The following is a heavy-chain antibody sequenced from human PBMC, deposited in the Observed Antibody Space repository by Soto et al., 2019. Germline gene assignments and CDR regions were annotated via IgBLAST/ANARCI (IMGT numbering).Heavy chain of an antibody. V-gene: IGHV4-4*02. D-gene: IGHD4-17*01. CDR1: CSSILSRNW. CDR2: IYHSGST. Sequence: SDTLSLTCAVTCSSILSRNWWSRVRQPPGKGLEWIGEIYHSGSTNYNPSLKSRVTISVDKSKNQFSLKLSSVTAADAAVYYCARDWGDYIRFDAFDIWGQGTMV. CDR3: ARDWGDYIRFDAFDI. J-gene: IGHJ3*02.